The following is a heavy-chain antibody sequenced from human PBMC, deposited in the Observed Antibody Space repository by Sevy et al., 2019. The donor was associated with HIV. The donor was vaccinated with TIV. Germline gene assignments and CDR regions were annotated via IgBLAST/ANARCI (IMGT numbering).Heavy chain of an antibody. CDR3: AKDRYGITGKTYYYYYGMDV. J-gene: IGHJ6*02. V-gene: IGHV3-43*01. D-gene: IGHD1-20*01. Sequence: GGSLRLSCAASGFTFDDYTMHWVLQPPGKGLEWVSLISWVVGCTYYPDFVKARLTISRDNSKNSLYLQMNSLRTEDTALYYCAKDRYGITGKTYYYYYGMDVWGQGTTVTVSS. CDR2: ISWVVGCT. CDR1: GFTFDDYT.